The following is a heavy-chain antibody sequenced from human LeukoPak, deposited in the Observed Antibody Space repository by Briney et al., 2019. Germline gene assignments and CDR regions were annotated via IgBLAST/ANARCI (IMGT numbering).Heavy chain of an antibody. J-gene: IGHJ4*02. CDR3: ARDGVPIAAAGHLDY. Sequence: PSETLSLTCTVSGGSISNYYWNWIRQPAGKGLESIGRIHISAGTNYSPPLKSRVTMSIDTSRNQFSLKLTSLTAADTAVYYCARDGVPIAAAGHLDYWGQGTLVTVSS. CDR1: GGSISNYY. D-gene: IGHD6-13*01. V-gene: IGHV4-4*07. CDR2: IHISAGT.